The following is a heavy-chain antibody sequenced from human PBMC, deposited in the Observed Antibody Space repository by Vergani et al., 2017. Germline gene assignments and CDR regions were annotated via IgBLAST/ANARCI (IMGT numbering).Heavy chain of an antibody. Sequence: EVQLVESGGGIVKPGGSPRLSCVASGFSFRNAWMNWVRRTPGKGLEWVGRIKSTFDRGTTDYAAAVKGRFTISRDDSKNTLFLQMNGLKTEDIGVYYCTTDPRYCGDGSCYWLRDHHYYGMDVWVQGTTVTVSS. CDR3: TTDPRYCGDGSCYWLRDHHYYGMDV. CDR2: IKSTFDRGTT. J-gene: IGHJ6*02. D-gene: IGHD2-21*01. CDR1: GFSFRNAW. V-gene: IGHV3-15*07.